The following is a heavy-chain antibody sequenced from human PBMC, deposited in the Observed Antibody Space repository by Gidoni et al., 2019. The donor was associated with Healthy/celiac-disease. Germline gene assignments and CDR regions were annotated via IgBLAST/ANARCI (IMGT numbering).Heavy chain of an antibody. D-gene: IGHD5-18*01. V-gene: IGHV4-59*01. CDR1: GGSISSYY. CDR2: MYYSGST. Sequence: QVQLQESGPGLVKPSATLSLTCTVSGGSISSYYWSWIRQPPGKGLEWSGYMYYSGSTNYNPALKSRVTISVDTSKNQFSLKLSSVTAADTAVYYCARDNSYGKFFDYWGQGTLVTVSS. J-gene: IGHJ4*02. CDR3: ARDNSYGKFFDY.